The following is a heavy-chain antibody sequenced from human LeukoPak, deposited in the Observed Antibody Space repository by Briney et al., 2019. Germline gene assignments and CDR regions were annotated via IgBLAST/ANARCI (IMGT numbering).Heavy chain of an antibody. V-gene: IGHV4-31*03. Sequence: SETLSLTCTVSGASISSGGYYWSWIRQHPGRGLEWIGYMYYSGSTYYNPSLKSRVTISVDTSKNQFSLKLSSVTAADTAVYYCARTIAAAGTRWFDPWDQGTLVTVSS. CDR2: MYYSGST. D-gene: IGHD6-13*01. CDR1: GASISSGGYY. J-gene: IGHJ5*02. CDR3: ARTIAAAGTRWFDP.